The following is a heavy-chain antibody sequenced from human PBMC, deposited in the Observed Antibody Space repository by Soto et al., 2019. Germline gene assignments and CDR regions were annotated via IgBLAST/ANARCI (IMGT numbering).Heavy chain of an antibody. Sequence: SETLSLTCTVSGDSISTYYWSWIRQPAGKGLEWIGRIHTSGRTLYNPSLKSRVTMSVGTSKIHFSLNLRSVTAADTAVYYCAGGAAADYFDYWGQGTLVTVSS. CDR2: IHTSGRT. V-gene: IGHV4-4*07. CDR1: GDSISTYY. J-gene: IGHJ4*02. CDR3: AGGAAADYFDY. D-gene: IGHD6-13*01.